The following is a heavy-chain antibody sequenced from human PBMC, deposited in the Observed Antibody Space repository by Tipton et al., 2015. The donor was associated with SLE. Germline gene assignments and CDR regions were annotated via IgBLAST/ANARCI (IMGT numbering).Heavy chain of an antibody. V-gene: IGHV3-23*01. CDR2: ITSSGISS. CDR3: ARGDISGYYVDY. CDR1: GFTFSNYA. D-gene: IGHD3-22*01. Sequence: SLRLSCAASGFTFSNYAMAWVRQAPGKGLEWVSAITSSGISSNSADSVKGRFTISRDNANNTLYLRMNGLRAEDTATYYCARGDISGYYVDYWGHGTLVTVSS. J-gene: IGHJ4*01.